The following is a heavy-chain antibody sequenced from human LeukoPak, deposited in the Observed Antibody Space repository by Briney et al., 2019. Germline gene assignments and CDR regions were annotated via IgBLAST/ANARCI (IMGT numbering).Heavy chain of an antibody. D-gene: IGHD2-2*01. Sequence: SETLSLTCTVSGYFISSGYYWGWIRQPPGKGLEWIGSIYHSGSTYYNPSLKSRVTISVDKSKNQFSLRLSSVTAADTAVYYCARHHPRYCSSTTCYARNYYYYYMDVWGKGTTVTVSS. J-gene: IGHJ6*03. CDR3: ARHHPRYCSSTTCYARNYYYYYMDV. V-gene: IGHV4-38-2*02. CDR1: GYFISSGYY. CDR2: IYHSGST.